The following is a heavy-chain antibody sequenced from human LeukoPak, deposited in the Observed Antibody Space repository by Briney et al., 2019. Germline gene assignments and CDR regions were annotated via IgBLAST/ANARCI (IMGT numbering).Heavy chain of an antibody. CDR3: ARDHPSIAAAGPFDY. J-gene: IGHJ4*02. V-gene: IGHV3-66*02. D-gene: IGHD6-13*01. CDR1: GFTFSNAW. Sequence: TGGSLRLSCAASGFTFSNAWMSWVRQAPGKGLEWVSVIYSGGSTYYADSVKGRFTISRDNSKNTLYLQMNSLRAEDTAVYYCARDHPSIAAAGPFDYWGQGTLVTVSS. CDR2: IYSGGST.